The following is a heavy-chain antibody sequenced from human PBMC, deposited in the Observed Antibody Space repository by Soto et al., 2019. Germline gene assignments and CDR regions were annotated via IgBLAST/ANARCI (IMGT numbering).Heavy chain of an antibody. CDR3: ATDHAQLTESGAQLEYYYYGMDV. CDR1: GFTFSSAW. Sequence: GGSLRLSCAASGFTFSSAWMNWVRQAPGKGLEWVGRIKTKSDGWTTDYTAPVKGRCTISRDDSKNTLYLEMNRLKNEDTGVYYCATDHAQLTESGAQLEYYYYGMDVWGQGTTVTVSS. V-gene: IGHV3-15*01. J-gene: IGHJ6*02. D-gene: IGHD1-1*01. CDR2: IKTKSDGWTT.